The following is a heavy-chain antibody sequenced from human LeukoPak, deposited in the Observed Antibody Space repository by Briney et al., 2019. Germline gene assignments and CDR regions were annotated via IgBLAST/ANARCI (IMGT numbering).Heavy chain of an antibody. Sequence: GRSLRLSCAASGFTFDDYAMHWVRQAPGKGLEWVSGISWNSGSMDYADSVKGRFTISRDNAKNSLYLQMNSLRAEDTAVYYCARGRGSYGYYFDYWGQGTLVTVSS. D-gene: IGHD1-26*01. CDR2: ISWNSGSM. V-gene: IGHV3-9*01. CDR3: ARGRGSYGYYFDY. CDR1: GFTFDDYA. J-gene: IGHJ4*02.